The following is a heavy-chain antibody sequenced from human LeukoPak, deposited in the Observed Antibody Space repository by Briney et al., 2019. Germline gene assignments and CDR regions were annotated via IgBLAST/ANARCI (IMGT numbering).Heavy chain of an antibody. Sequence: PSETLSLTCTVSGGSISSYYWSWIRQPPRKGLEWIGYIYYSGSTNYNPSLKSRVTISVDTSKTQFSLKLSSVTAADTAVYYCARDHTYYYGSGSLNWFDPWGQGTLVTVSS. CDR1: GGSISSYY. J-gene: IGHJ5*02. CDR3: ARDHTYYYGSGSLNWFDP. CDR2: IYYSGST. D-gene: IGHD3-10*01. V-gene: IGHV4-59*01.